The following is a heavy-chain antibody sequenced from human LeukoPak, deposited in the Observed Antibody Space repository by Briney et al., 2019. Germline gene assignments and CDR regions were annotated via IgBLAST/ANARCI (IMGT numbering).Heavy chain of an antibody. CDR2: INHSGRT. D-gene: IGHD1-26*01. V-gene: IGHV4-34*01. CDR3: AYSGSYGHLGY. CDR1: GGSFSDYY. J-gene: IGHJ4*02. Sequence: SETLSLTCGVYGGSFSDYYWSWIRQPPGKGLEWIGEINHSGRTNYNPSLKSRVTISVDTSKNQFSLRLSSVTAADTALYYCAYSGSYGHLGYWGQGIPVTVAS.